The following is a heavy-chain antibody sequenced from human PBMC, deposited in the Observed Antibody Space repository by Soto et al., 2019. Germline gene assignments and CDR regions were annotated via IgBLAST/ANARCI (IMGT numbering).Heavy chain of an antibody. V-gene: IGHV3-48*03. Sequence: SGGSLRLSCAASGFTFSSYEMNWVRQAPGKGLEWVSYISSSGSTIYYADSVKGRFTISRDNAKNSLYLQMNSLRAEDTAVYYCARNTATFDYWGQGTLVTVSS. D-gene: IGHD5-18*01. CDR1: GFTFSSYE. CDR2: ISSSGSTI. CDR3: ARNTATFDY. J-gene: IGHJ4*02.